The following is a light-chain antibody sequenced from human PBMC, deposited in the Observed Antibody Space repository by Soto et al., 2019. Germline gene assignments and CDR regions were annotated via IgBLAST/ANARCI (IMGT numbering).Light chain of an antibody. V-gene: IGLV2-14*01. CDR3: SSYRSTSTYV. CDR2: EVT. Sequence: QAVRTQPALVSGSAGQAITISCTGTRSDIGGYNYVSWYQQHPGKAPKLIIYEVTNRPSGVSHRFSGSKSGDTASLTVSGLQAEDEADYYCSSYRSTSTYVFGTGTKVTVL. CDR1: RSDIGGYNY. J-gene: IGLJ1*01.